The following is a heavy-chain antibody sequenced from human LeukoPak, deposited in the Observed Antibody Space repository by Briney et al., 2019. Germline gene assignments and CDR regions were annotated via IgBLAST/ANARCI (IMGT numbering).Heavy chain of an antibody. Sequence: SETLSLTCTVSGGSVSNGNYYWNWIRQPPGKGLEWIGYIYYIGSTDYNPSPKSRVTLSVDTSKNQFSLRLRSVTAADTAVYYCARAYGPNSPLYWGQGTLVTVSS. CDR3: ARAYGPNSPLY. J-gene: IGHJ4*02. D-gene: IGHD4-23*01. CDR2: IYYIGST. V-gene: IGHV4-61*01. CDR1: GGSVSNGNYY.